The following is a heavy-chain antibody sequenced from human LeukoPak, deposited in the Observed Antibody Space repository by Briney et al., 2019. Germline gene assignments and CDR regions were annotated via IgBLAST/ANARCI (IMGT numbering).Heavy chain of an antibody. CDR3: AKESGRVTMIVVAITYIDY. CDR2: ISGSGGST. J-gene: IGHJ4*02. CDR1: GFTFSSYA. V-gene: IGHV3-23*01. Sequence: GGSLRLSCAASGFTFSSYAMGWVRQAPGKGLEWVSAISGSGGSTYYADSVKGRFTISRDNSKNTLYLQMNSLRAEDTAVYYCAKESGRVTMIVVAITYIDYWGQGTLVTVSS. D-gene: IGHD3-22*01.